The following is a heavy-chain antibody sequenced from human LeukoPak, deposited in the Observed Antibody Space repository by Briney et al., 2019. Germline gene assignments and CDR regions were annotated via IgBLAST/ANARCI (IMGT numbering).Heavy chain of an antibody. D-gene: IGHD2-2*01. V-gene: IGHV4-34*01. CDR3: ARDSTSCTDI. Sequence: SETLSLTCAVYGGSFSGYHWSWIRQPPGKGLEWIGEINHSGSTNYNPSLKSRVTISVDTSKNQFSLKLSSVTAADTAVYYCARDSTSCTDIWGQGTMVTGSS. CDR1: GGSFSGYH. CDR2: INHSGST. J-gene: IGHJ3*02.